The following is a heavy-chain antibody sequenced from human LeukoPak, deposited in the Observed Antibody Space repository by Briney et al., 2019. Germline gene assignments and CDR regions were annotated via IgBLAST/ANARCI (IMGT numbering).Heavy chain of an antibody. Sequence: SVKVSCRASGGTFSSYAISWVRQAPGQGLEWMGGIIPIFGTANYAQKFQGRVTITADESTSTAYMELSSLRSEDTAVHYCARGTEYSGYDRDPYYFDYWGQGTLVTVSS. V-gene: IGHV1-69*13. CDR3: ARGTEYSGYDRDPYYFDY. CDR1: GGTFSSYA. D-gene: IGHD5-12*01. J-gene: IGHJ4*02. CDR2: IIPIFGTA.